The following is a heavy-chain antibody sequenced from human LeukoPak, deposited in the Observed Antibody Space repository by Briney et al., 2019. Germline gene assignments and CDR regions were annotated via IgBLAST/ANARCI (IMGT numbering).Heavy chain of an antibody. Sequence: SETLSLTCTVSGGSISSSSYYWGWIRQPPGKGLEWIGSIYYSGSTYYNPSLKSRVTISVDTSKNQFSLKLSSVTAADTAMYYCARDSYDFWSGYPKNSFDCWGQGTLVTVSS. D-gene: IGHD3-3*01. V-gene: IGHV4-39*07. J-gene: IGHJ4*02. CDR3: ARDSYDFWSGYPKNSFDC. CDR2: IYYSGST. CDR1: GGSISSSSYY.